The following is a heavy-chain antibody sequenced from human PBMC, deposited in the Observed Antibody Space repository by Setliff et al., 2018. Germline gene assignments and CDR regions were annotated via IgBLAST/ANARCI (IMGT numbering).Heavy chain of an antibody. V-gene: IGHV3-7*01. J-gene: IGHJ4*02. CDR2: VNPDGSGK. CDR3: IDGRNRAWGVY. Sequence: PGGSLRLSCAASGFTFDDYGMSWVRQAPGKGLEWVANVNPDGSGKYYVDSVKGRFTISRDNAKNSLYLQMDSLRVEDTAVYYCIDGRNRAWGVYWGQGTLVTVSS. D-gene: IGHD7-27*01. CDR1: GFTFDDYG.